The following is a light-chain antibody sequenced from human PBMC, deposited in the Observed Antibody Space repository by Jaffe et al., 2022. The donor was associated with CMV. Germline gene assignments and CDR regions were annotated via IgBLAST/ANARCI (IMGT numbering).Light chain of an antibody. CDR3: QQTYRTRHT. J-gene: IGKJ1*01. V-gene: IGKV1-39*01. Sequence: DIQMTQSPSSLSASVGDRVMIDCRASENIASYLSWYQHKPGKAPKLLIYGASTLQGGVPSRFSGGGSGTDFTLTITSLQPEDFATYYCQQTYRTRHTFGQGTTVEIK. CDR2: GAS. CDR1: ENIASY.